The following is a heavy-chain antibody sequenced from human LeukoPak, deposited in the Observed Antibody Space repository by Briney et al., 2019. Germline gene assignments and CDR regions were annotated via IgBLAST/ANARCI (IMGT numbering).Heavy chain of an antibody. CDR2: MNPNSGNT. CDR1: GGTFSSYA. D-gene: IGHD1-26*01. V-gene: IGHV1-8*03. J-gene: IGHJ4*02. CDR3: AREGGIVGATDY. Sequence: ASVKVSCKASGGTFSSYAINWVRQATGQGLEWMGWMNPNSGNTGYAQKFQGRVTITRNTSISTAYMELSSLRSEDTAVYYCAREGGIVGATDYWGQGTLVTVSS.